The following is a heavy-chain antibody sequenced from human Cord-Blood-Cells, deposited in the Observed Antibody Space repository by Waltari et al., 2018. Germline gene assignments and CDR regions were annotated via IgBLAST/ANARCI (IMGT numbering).Heavy chain of an antibody. J-gene: IGHJ3*02. D-gene: IGHD7-27*01. CDR3: ARMGKGAFDI. CDR2: IKHSGST. V-gene: IGHV4-34*01. CDR1: GGSFSGYY. Sequence: QVQLQQWGAGLLKPSETLSLTCAVYGGSFSGYYWSWIRQPPGKGLEWIGEIKHSGSTNYNPSLKSRVTISVDTSKNQFSLKLSSVTAADTAVYYCARMGKGAFDIWGQGTMVTVSS.